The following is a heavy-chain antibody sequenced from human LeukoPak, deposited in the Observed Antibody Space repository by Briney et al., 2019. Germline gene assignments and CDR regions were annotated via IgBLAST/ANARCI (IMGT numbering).Heavy chain of an antibody. CDR2: INREGSST. Sequence: GGSLRLSCAASGFTLSSSWMHWVRHAPGKGLVWVSRINREGSSTSYADSVKGRFTISRDNAKNTLYLQMNSLRAEDTAVHYCAREGDYGDYFDYWGQGTLVTVSS. V-gene: IGHV3-74*01. D-gene: IGHD4-17*01. CDR1: GFTLSSSW. CDR3: AREGDYGDYFDY. J-gene: IGHJ4*02.